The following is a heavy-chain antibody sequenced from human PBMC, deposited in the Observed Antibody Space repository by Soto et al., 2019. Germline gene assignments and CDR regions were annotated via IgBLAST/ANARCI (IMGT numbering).Heavy chain of an antibody. V-gene: IGHV3-15*01. D-gene: IGHD6-13*01. CDR1: GFTFSRAW. CDR3: TTYSNTWYYFDD. J-gene: IGHJ4*02. CDR2: IKNKADDGTA. Sequence: PVGSLRLSCAASGFTFSRAWMAWVRQAPGKGLEWVGRIKNKADDGTAAYAAAVKGRFTISRDDSFNTLYLQMSSLKADDTAVYYCTTYSNTWYYFDDWGQGALVTVPQ.